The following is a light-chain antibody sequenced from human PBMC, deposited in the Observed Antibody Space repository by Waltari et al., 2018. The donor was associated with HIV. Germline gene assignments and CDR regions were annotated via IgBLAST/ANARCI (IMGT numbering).Light chain of an antibody. Sequence: QSVLTQPPSVSGAPGQRVTISCTGSSSNIGAGYDVHWYQQLPGRAPKPLLYGNSNRPSGLPDRFSGSKSGTSASLAITGLQAEDVADYYCQSYDSSLSGLFGGGTKLTVL. CDR1: SSNIGAGYD. V-gene: IGLV1-40*01. CDR2: GNS. J-gene: IGLJ3*02. CDR3: QSYDSSLSGL.